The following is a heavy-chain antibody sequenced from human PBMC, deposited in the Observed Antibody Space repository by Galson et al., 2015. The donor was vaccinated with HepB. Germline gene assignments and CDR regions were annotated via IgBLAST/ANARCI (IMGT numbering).Heavy chain of an antibody. Sequence: SLRLSCAASGFTFSNAWMSWVRQAPGKGLEWVGRIKSKTDGGTTDYAAPVKGRFTISRDDSKSTLYLQMNSLKTEDTAVYYCTTDIDFWSGSAGAFDIWGQGTMVTVSS. CDR3: TTDIDFWSGSAGAFDI. J-gene: IGHJ3*02. V-gene: IGHV3-15*01. CDR2: IKSKTDGGTT. D-gene: IGHD3-3*01. CDR1: GFTFSNAW.